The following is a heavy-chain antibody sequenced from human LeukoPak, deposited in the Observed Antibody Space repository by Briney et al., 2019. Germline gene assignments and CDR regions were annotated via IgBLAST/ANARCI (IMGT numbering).Heavy chain of an antibody. J-gene: IGHJ4*02. D-gene: IGHD3-22*01. CDR2: ISWKSGSI. Sequence: GGSLRLSCAASGFTFDDYAMHWVRQAPGKGLEWVSGISWKSGSIGYADSVKGRFTISRDNAKNSLYLQMNSLRAEDTALYYCAKAIDSSGYYRPHFDYWGQGTLVTVSS. V-gene: IGHV3-9*01. CDR1: GFTFDDYA. CDR3: AKAIDSSGYYRPHFDY.